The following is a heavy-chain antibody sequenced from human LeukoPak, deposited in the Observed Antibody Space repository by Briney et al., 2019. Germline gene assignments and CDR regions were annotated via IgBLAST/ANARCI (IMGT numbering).Heavy chain of an antibody. CDR1: GGSISSGDYY. CDR3: ARVGDWNDLVY. V-gene: IGHV4-30-4*01. D-gene: IGHD1-1*01. CDR2: IYHTGSF. Sequence: SQTLSLTCTVSGGSISSGDYYWSWIRQPPGKGLEWIGFIYHTGSFHYNPSLKSRVTISVDTSKNQFSLKLSSVTAADTAVYYCARVGDWNDLVYWGQGTLVTVSS. J-gene: IGHJ4*02.